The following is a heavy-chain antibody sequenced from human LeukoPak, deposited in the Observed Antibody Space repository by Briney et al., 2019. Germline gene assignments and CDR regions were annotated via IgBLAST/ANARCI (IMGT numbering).Heavy chain of an antibody. Sequence: GGSLRLSCAASGFTFSDYYMSWIRQAPGKGLEWVSYISSSGSTIYYADSVKGRFTISRDNAKNSLYLQMNSLRAEDTAVYYCARSGGGSYDSSGYYYLDYYYGRDVGGKGTTATVS. J-gene: IGHJ6*04. CDR1: GFTFSDYY. V-gene: IGHV3-11*01. CDR3: ARSGGGSYDSSGYYYLDYYYGRDV. D-gene: IGHD3-22*01. CDR2: ISSSGSTI.